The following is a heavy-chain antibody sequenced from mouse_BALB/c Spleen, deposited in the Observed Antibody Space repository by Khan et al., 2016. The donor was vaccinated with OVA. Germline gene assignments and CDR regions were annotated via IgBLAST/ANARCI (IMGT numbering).Heavy chain of an antibody. J-gene: IGHJ4*01. CDR3: ARQPYYHYYIMDY. CDR1: GFSLTNYG. Sequence: QVQLKESGPGLVAPSQSLSITCTISGFSLTNYGIHWVRQPPGKSLEWLVVIWSDGSTTYNSALKSRLSISKDNSKSQVFLKMNSLQTDDSAMYYCARQPYYHYYIMDYRGQGTSVTVSS. CDR2: IWSDGST. V-gene: IGHV2-6-1*01. D-gene: IGHD2-10*01.